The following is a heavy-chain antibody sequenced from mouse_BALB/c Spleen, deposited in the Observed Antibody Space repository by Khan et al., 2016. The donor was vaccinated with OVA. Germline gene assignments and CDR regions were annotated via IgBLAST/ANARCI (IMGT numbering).Heavy chain of an antibody. CDR2: IYPASGNT. J-gene: IGHJ3*01. V-gene: IGHV1-84*02. Sequence: QVQLKQSGPELVKPGASVKISCKASGYIFTDYFINWVKQKPGQGLEWIGWIYPASGNTKYNEIFKGKATLTVDTSSSAAYMQLSSLTSEDTAVYCCARGNYYGSTSWFGYRGQGTLVTVST. CDR3: ARGNYYGSTSWFGY. D-gene: IGHD1-1*01. CDR1: GYIFTDYF.